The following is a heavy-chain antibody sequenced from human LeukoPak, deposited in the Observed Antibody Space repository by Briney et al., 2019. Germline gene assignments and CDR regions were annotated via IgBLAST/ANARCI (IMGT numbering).Heavy chain of an antibody. Sequence: ASVKVSCKTSGFIFTDYYMHWVRQAPGQGLEWMGWINPNTGGTHFAERFQGRVTMTRDTSMSTVYLDLSRLTSDDSAVYYCARYLYDSSGSSSDAFDIWGQGTMVTVSS. CDR1: GFIFTDYY. V-gene: IGHV1-2*02. CDR2: INPNTGGT. J-gene: IGHJ3*02. D-gene: IGHD3-22*01. CDR3: ARYLYDSSGSSSDAFDI.